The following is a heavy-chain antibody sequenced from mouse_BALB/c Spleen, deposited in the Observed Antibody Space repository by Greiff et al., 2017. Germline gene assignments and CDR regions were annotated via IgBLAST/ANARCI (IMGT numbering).Heavy chain of an antibody. CDR1: GFTFTDYY. CDR2: IRNKANGYTT. CDR3: AREIYYYYCAMDY. J-gene: IGHJ4*01. Sequence: EVKLVESGGGLVQPGGSLRLSCATSGFTFTDYYMSWVRQPPGKALEWLGFIRNKANGYTTEYSASVKGRFTISRDNSQSILYLQMNTMRAEDSATYYCAREIYYYYCAMDYWGKGTSVTVSS. V-gene: IGHV7-3*02. D-gene: IGHD2-1*01.